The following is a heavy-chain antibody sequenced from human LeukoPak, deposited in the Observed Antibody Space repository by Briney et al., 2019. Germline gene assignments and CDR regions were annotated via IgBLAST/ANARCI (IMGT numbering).Heavy chain of an antibody. D-gene: IGHD1-26*01. Sequence: SGTLSLTCAVSGGSISSSNWWSWVRQPPGKGLEWIGEMYHSGSTNYNPSLKSRVTISVDKSTNQFSLKLSSVTAADTAVYYCARDPGIVGATIDWYFDLWGRGTLVTVSS. J-gene: IGHJ2*01. CDR2: MYHSGST. V-gene: IGHV4-4*02. CDR3: ARDPGIVGATIDWYFDL. CDR1: GGSISSSNW.